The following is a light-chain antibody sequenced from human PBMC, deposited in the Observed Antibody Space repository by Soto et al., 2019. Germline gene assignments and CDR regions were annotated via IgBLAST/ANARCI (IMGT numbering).Light chain of an antibody. CDR1: QDVSSW. V-gene: IGKV1-12*01. J-gene: IGKJ4*01. Sequence: DIQVTQSPSSVSASVGDRVTITCRTSQDVSSWLAWYQQKPGKAPELLIYSASTLQTGVPSRFSRSGSGTDFTLTISSLQPEDFATYYCQPANSFPLTFGGGTKVEIK. CDR3: QPANSFPLT. CDR2: SAS.